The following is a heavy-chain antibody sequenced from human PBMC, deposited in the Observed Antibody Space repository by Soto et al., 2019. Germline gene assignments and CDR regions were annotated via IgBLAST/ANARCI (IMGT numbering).Heavy chain of an antibody. J-gene: IGHJ4*02. CDR2: ISGSGGST. CDR1: GFTFSSYA. CDR3: ASSLPSWGDYFLRCDY. V-gene: IGHV3-23*01. Sequence: EVQLLESGGGLVQPGGSLRLSCAASGFTFSSYAMSWVRQAPGKGLEWVSAISGSGGSTYYADSVKGRFTISRDNSKNTRYMQMNSLRAEDTAVYYCASSLPSWGDYFLRCDYWGQGTLVTVSS. D-gene: IGHD4-17*01.